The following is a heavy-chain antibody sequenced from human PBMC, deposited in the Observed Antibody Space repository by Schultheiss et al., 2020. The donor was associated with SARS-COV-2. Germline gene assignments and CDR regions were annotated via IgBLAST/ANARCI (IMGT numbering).Heavy chain of an antibody. CDR3: ARDTSEWNLVV. J-gene: IGHJ4*02. Sequence: SETLSLTCTVSGGSISPYYWAWIRQPPGKGLEWIGYVYVSGTTNYNPSLKSRVTISVDTSKNQFSLKLTSVTTADTAVYYCARDTSEWNLVVWGQGTLVTVSS. D-gene: IGHD1-1*01. CDR2: VYVSGTT. V-gene: IGHV4-59*01. CDR1: GGSISPYY.